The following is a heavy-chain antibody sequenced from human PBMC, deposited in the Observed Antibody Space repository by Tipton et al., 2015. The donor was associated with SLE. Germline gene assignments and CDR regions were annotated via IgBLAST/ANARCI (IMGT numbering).Heavy chain of an antibody. Sequence: TLSLTCTVSGGSIRSGDYYWCWLRQHPGKGLEWIGYIHDSGATFYNPSLRSRSAISVDTSQNQFSLRLTSATAADTAIYYCARHPGASFDFWGQGILVTVSS. CDR2: IHDSGAT. CDR3: ARHPGASFDF. CDR1: GGSIRSGDYY. J-gene: IGHJ4*02. V-gene: IGHV4-31*03.